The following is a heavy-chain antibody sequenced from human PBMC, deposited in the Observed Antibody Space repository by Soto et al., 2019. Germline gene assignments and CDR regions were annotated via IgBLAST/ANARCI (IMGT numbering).Heavy chain of an antibody. CDR3: ARHVVPSAYCSSTSCYRILWFDP. V-gene: IGHV4-39*01. CDR1: GGSISSSSYY. J-gene: IGHJ5*02. CDR2: IYYSGST. Sequence: SETLSLTCTVSGGSISSSSYYWGWIRQPPGKGLEWIGSIYYSGSTYYNPSLKSRVTISVDTSKNQFFLKLSSVTAADTAVYYCARHVVPSAYCSSTSCYRILWFDPWGQGTLVTVSS. D-gene: IGHD2-2*01.